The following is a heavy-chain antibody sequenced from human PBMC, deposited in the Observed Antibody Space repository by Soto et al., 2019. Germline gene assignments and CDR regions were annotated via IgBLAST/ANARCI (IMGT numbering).Heavy chain of an antibody. Sequence: SETLSLTCTVSGGSVSSGSYYWSWIRQPPGKGLEWIGYTYYSGSTNYNPSLKSRVTISVDTSKNQFSLKLSSVTAADTAVYYCARDNVITIFGVVIPRAFDIWGQGTMVTVSS. CDR2: TYYSGST. D-gene: IGHD3-3*01. CDR3: ARDNVITIFGVVIPRAFDI. J-gene: IGHJ3*02. V-gene: IGHV4-61*01. CDR1: GGSVSSGSYY.